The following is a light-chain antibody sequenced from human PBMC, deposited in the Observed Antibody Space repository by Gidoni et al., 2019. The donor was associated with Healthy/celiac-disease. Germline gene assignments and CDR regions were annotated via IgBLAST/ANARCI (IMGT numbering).Light chain of an antibody. CDR2: EVS. J-gene: IGLJ1*01. CDR1: SSYVGGYNY. CDR3: SSYTSSSTYV. Sequence: QSALTQPASVSGSPGQSITISCTGTSSYVGGYNYVSWYQQHPGKAPKLMIYEVSNRPSGVSNRFSGSKSGNTASLTISGLQAEDKADYYCSSYTSSSTYVFGTGTKVTVL. V-gene: IGLV2-14*01.